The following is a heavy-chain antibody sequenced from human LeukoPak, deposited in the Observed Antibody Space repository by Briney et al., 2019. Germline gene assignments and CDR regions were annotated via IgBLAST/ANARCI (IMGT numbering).Heavy chain of an antibody. D-gene: IGHD6-13*01. J-gene: IGHJ5*02. CDR2: INHSGST. CDR3: ARAIGSSWYGGWFDP. CDR1: GGSFSGYY. Sequence: PSETLSLTCAVYGGSFSGYYWSWIRQPPGKGLEWIGEINHSGSTNYNPSLKSRVTISVDTSKNQFSLKLSSVTAADTAVYYCARAIGSSWYGGWFDPWGQGTLVTVSS. V-gene: IGHV4-34*01.